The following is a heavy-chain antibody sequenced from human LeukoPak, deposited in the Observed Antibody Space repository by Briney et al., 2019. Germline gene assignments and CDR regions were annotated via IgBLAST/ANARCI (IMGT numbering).Heavy chain of an antibody. CDR3: AAGASSSWSFYSFDY. CDR2: ISSSGSTI. V-gene: IGHV3-48*03. CDR1: GFTFSSYE. Sequence: PGGSLRPSCAASGFTFSSYEMNWVRQAPGKGLGWVSYISSSGSTIYYADSVKGRFTISRDNSKNTLYLQMNSLRAEDTAVYYCAAGASSSWSFYSFDYWGQGTLVTVSS. D-gene: IGHD6-13*01. J-gene: IGHJ4*02.